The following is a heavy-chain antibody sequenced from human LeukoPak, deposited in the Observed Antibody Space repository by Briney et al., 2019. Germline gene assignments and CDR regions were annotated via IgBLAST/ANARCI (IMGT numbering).Heavy chain of an antibody. CDR2: MGPNSGDT. Sequence: ASVTLSFTSSGYTFTSYDINWGWQATGQGLEWMGGMGPNSGDTGYAKKFPGRVTMPRNPSISTAYMELSSLSSEDTAMYYCARVKANFDWGHNCFDPWGQGTLVTVSS. V-gene: IGHV1-8*01. J-gene: IGHJ5*02. CDR1: GYTFTSYD. D-gene: IGHD3-16*01. CDR3: ARVKANFDWGHNCFDP.